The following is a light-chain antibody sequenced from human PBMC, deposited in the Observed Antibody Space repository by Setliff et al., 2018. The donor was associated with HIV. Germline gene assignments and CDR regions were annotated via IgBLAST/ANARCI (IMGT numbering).Light chain of an antibody. CDR1: SSDVGGYNY. J-gene: IGLJ2*01. V-gene: IGLV2-14*03. Sequence: SVLTQPASVSGSPGQSITISCTGTSSDVGGYNYVSWYQQHPGKAPKVMVYDVSNRPSGVTNRFSGSKSGNTASLTISGLQAEDEADYYCSSYTSSGTVLFGGGTKSPS. CDR3: SSYTSSGTVL. CDR2: DVS.